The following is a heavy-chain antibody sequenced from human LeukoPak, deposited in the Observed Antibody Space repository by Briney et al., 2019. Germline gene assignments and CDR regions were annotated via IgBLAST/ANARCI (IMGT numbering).Heavy chain of an antibody. J-gene: IGHJ4*02. V-gene: IGHV3-21*01. Sequence: GGSLRLSCAASGFTFSSYSMNWVRQAPGKGLEWVSSISSSSTYIYYADSVQGRFTISRDNANNSLYLQMNSLRADDTAVYYCARADYDSSGTFDYWGQGTLVTVSS. CDR2: ISSSSTYI. D-gene: IGHD3-22*01. CDR3: ARADYDSSGTFDY. CDR1: GFTFSSYS.